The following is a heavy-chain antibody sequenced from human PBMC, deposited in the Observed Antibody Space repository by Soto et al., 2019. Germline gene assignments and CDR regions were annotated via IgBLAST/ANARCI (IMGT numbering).Heavy chain of an antibody. CDR1: GFTFSSYG. D-gene: IGHD6-13*01. CDR2: ISYDGSNK. V-gene: IGHV3-30*18. J-gene: IGHJ6*01. CDR3: AKGYSSSWYPYGMDV. Sequence: QVQLVESGGGVVQPGRSLRLSCAASGFTFSSYGMHWVRQAPGKGLEWVAVISYDGSNKYYADSVKGRFTISRDNSKNTLYLQMNSLRAEDTGVYYCAKGYSSSWYPYGMDVW.